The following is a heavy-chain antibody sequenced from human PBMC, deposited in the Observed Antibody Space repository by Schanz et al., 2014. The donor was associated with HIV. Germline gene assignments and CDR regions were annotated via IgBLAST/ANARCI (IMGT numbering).Heavy chain of an antibody. D-gene: IGHD2-21*02. J-gene: IGHJ6*02. CDR3: ARRESDGALDV. CDR1: GYTFTTYG. Sequence: QVQLVQSGAEVKKPGASVKVSCKASGYTFTTYGISWVRQAPGQGLEWMGWISAYNGYTDYAQKLQGRVTLTTDTSTTTAYMDLRSLRSDDTAVYHCARRESDGALDVWGPGTTVSISS. V-gene: IGHV1-18*01. CDR2: ISAYNGYT.